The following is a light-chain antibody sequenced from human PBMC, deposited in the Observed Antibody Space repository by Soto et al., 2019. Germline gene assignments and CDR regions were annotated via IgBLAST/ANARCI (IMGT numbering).Light chain of an antibody. CDR2: DVS. V-gene: IGLV2-8*01. CDR3: SSYAGSNNLL. Sequence: QYALTQPPSASGSPGQAVTISCTGTSSDVGGYNYVSWYQQHPGKAPKLMIYDVSKRPSGVPDRFSGSKSGNTASLTVSGLQAEDEADYYCSSYAGSNNLLFGGGTKLTVL. CDR1: SSDVGGYNY. J-gene: IGLJ2*01.